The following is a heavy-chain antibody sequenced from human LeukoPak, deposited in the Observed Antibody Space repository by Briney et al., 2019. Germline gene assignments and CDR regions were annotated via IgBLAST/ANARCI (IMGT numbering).Heavy chain of an antibody. CDR3: ARAGTCSSTSCDGGIEY. CDR1: GFPFSSYN. Sequence: GGPLRLSCAASGFPFSSYNMKGVRQAPGKGLEWVSLISTNSTYIYYADSVKGRFTVSRDNSKNLLYLQMDSLRVEDTAVYYCARAGTCSSTSCDGGIEYWGQGTLVTVSS. J-gene: IGHJ4*02. D-gene: IGHD2-2*01. CDR2: ISTNSTYI. V-gene: IGHV3-21*06.